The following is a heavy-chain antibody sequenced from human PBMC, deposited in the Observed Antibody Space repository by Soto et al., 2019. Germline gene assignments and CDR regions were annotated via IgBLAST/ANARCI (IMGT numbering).Heavy chain of an antibody. J-gene: IGHJ2*01. Sequence: QVQLQESGPGLVKPSQTLSLTCTVSGGSISSGGYCWSWIRQHPGKGLEWIGYIYNSGSTYYNPSLMSRLIISEDTSKNQFSLKLGSVTAADTAVYYCARGYYYWYFDFWGRGTLVTVSS. CDR1: GGSISSGGYC. D-gene: IGHD3-10*01. CDR3: ARGYYYWYFDF. V-gene: IGHV4-31*03. CDR2: IYNSGST.